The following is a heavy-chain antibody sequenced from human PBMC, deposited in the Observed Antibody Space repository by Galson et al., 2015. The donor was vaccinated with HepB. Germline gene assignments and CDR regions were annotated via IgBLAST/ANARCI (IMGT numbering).Heavy chain of an antibody. D-gene: IGHD3-3*01. J-gene: IGHJ6*03. V-gene: IGHV3-33*01. CDR3: ARDGRELTYYDFWSGYSHYYYYMDV. Sequence: SLRLSCAASGFTFSSYGMHWVRQAPGKGLEWVAVIWYDGSNKYYADSVKGRFTISRDNPKSTLYLQMNSLRAEDTAVYYCARDGRELTYYDFWSGYSHYYYYMDVWGKGTTVTVSS. CDR2: IWYDGSNK. CDR1: GFTFSSYG.